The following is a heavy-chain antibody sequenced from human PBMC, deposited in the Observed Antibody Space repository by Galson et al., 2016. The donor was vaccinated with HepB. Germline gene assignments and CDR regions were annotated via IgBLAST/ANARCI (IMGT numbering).Heavy chain of an antibody. CDR1: GFTFSRYW. CDR3: ARFDAYNYYGSGL. CDR2: INGDGSST. D-gene: IGHD3-10*01. Sequence: SLRLSCAASGFTFSRYWMHWVRQDAGKGLAWVSRINGDGSSTSYADSVEGRFTISRDNARNTLFLQMNSLRAEDTALYYCARFDAYNYYGSGLWGQGTLVTVSS. J-gene: IGHJ4*02. V-gene: IGHV3-74*01.